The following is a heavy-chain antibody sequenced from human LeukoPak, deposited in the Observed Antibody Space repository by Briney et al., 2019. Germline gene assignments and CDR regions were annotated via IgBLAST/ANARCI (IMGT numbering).Heavy chain of an antibody. V-gene: IGHV3-20*04. Sequence: GGSLRLSXAASGFTFDDYGMSWVRQAPGKGLEWAAGINWNGGSTGYADSVKGRFTISRDNAKNSLYLQMNSLRAEDTALYYCARETSVGRSGSYYFDYWGQGTLVTVSS. CDR2: INWNGGST. D-gene: IGHD3-10*01. CDR3: ARETSVGRSGSYYFDY. CDR1: GFTFDDYG. J-gene: IGHJ4*02.